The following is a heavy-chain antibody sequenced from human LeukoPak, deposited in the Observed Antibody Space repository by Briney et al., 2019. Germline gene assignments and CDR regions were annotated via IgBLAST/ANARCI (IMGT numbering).Heavy chain of an antibody. CDR2: INPSGGST. CDR3: ARDFPQDGFDY. V-gene: IGHV1-46*01. J-gene: IGHJ4*02. CDR1: GYTFTSYY. Sequence: GASVKVSCKASGYTFTSYYMHWVRQAPGQGLEWMGIINPSGGSTSYAQKFQGRVTMTRDISTSTVYMELSSLRSEDTAVYYCARDFPQDGFDYWGQGTLVTVSS.